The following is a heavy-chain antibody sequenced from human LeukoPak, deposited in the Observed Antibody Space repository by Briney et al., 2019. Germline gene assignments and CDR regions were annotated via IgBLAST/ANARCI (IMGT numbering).Heavy chain of an antibody. V-gene: IGHV3-23*01. D-gene: IGHD3-16*02. J-gene: IGHJ4*02. CDR2: LSGSAGGS. CDR3: AKRGVVVRVFLVGFHKEAYYFDS. Sequence: GGSLRLSCGVSGITLSNYGMTWVRQAPGKGLEWVAGLSGSAGGSNYADSVKGRFTISRDNSKNTLFLQMDRLRAEDTAVYFCAKRGVVVRVFLVGFHKEAYYFDSWGQGALATVSS. CDR1: GITLSNYG.